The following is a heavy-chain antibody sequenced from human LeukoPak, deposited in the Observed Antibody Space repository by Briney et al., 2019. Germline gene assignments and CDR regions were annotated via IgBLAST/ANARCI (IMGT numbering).Heavy chain of an antibody. V-gene: IGHV3-23*01. CDR3: VGTNYDFWSGYYLPRFDY. CDR1: GFTFSSYA. J-gene: IGHJ4*02. D-gene: IGHD3-3*01. Sequence: GGSLRLSCAACGFTFSSYAMSWVRQAPGKGLEWVSAISGSGGSTYYADSVKGRFTISRDNSKNTLYLQMNSLRAEDTAVYYCVGTNYDFWSGYYLPRFDYWGQGTLVTVSS. CDR2: ISGSGGST.